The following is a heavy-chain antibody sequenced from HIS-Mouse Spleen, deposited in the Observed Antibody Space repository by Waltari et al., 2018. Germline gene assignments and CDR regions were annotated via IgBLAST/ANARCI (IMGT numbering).Heavy chain of an antibody. CDR2: IYYSGST. CDR1: GGSISSSSYY. J-gene: IGHJ2*01. D-gene: IGHD6-13*01. V-gene: IGHV4-39*07. Sequence: QLQLQESGPGLVKPSETLSLTCTVSGGSISSSSYYWGWIGQPPGKGLEWIGSIYYSGSTYYNPYLKSRVTISVDTSKNQFSLKLSSVTAADTAVYYCAREIPYSSSWYDWYFDLWGRGTLVTVSS. CDR3: AREIPYSSSWYDWYFDL.